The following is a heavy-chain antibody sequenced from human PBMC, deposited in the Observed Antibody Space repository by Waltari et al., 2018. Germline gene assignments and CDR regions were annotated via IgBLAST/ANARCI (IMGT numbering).Heavy chain of an antibody. CDR3: ARDSPGIAVAGTDY. D-gene: IGHD6-19*01. CDR2: ISSSSSYI. CDR1: GFTFSSYS. V-gene: IGHV3-21*01. J-gene: IGHJ4*02. Sequence: EVQLVESGGGLVKPGGSLRLSCAASGFTFSSYSMNWVRQAPGKGLEWVSSISSSSSYIYYADSVKGRFTISRDNAKNSLYLQMNSLRAEDTAVYYCARDSPGIAVAGTDYWGQGTLVTVSS.